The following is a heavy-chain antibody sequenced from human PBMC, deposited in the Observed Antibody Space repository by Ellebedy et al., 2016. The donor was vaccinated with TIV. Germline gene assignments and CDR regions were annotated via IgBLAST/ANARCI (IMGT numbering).Heavy chain of an antibody. Sequence: PGGSLRLSCAASGFTFSSYGMSRVRQAPGKGLEWVSAISVSGGTTSYADSVKGRFTISRDNSKNTLYLEMNSLRADDTAVYYCAKRLSGERLIDYWGQGTLVTVSS. V-gene: IGHV3-23*01. D-gene: IGHD1-26*01. CDR1: GFTFSSYG. J-gene: IGHJ4*02. CDR2: ISVSGGTT. CDR3: AKRLSGERLIDY.